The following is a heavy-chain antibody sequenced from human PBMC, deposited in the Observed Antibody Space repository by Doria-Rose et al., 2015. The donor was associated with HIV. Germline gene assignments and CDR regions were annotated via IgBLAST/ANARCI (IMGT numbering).Heavy chain of an antibody. CDR2: IFSTSGST. V-gene: IGHV4-4*09. CDR1: GGSVSTYY. J-gene: IGHJ5*02. CDR3: ARHTHYSDHSALHP. D-gene: IGHD4-4*01. Sequence: QVQLQESGPGLVKPSETLSLTCTVSGGSVSTYYWSWIRQPPGKGLEWIGYIFSTSGSTDYNPSLTSRVTIPGDTSRTQFPRKLPSVTAADTAVYYCARHTHYSDHSALHPWGQGTLVTVSS.